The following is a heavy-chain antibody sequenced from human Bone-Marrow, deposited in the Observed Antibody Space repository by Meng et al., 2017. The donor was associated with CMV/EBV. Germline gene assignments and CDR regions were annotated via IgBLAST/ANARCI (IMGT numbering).Heavy chain of an antibody. J-gene: IGHJ5*02. CDR1: VSSSSAT. CDR3: AREHCSSGDCLWFGP. Sequence: VSSSSATWKWIRQSPWRGLEWLGRTYFRSEWYNDYEPSVKSRRTISPDKSKTQFSHQQTSVTPEDTAVYYCAREHCSSGDCLWFGPWGQGTLVTVSS. V-gene: IGHV6-1*01. CDR2: TYFRSEWYN. D-gene: IGHD2-15*01.